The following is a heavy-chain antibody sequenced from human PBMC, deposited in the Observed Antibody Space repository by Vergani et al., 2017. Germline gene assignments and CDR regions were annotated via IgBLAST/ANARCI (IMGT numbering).Heavy chain of an antibody. J-gene: IGHJ6*02. V-gene: IGHV3-30*18. CDR3: AKDRGSADYYYYCGMDV. CDR2: ISFDGSNK. CDR1: GFTFSSYG. Sequence: QVQLVESGGGVVQPGRSLRLSCATSGFTFSSYGMHWVRQTPGKGLEWVAVISFDGSNKYYADSVKGRFTISRDNSKNTLYLQMNSLRAEDTALYYWAKDRGSADYYYYCGMDVWGQGTTVTVSS. D-gene: IGHD1-26*01.